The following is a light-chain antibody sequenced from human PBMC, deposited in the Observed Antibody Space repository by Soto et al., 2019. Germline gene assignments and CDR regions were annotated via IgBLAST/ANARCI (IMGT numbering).Light chain of an antibody. Sequence: EIVMTQSPATLSVSPGERATLSCRASRSVSSNLAWYRHKPGQAPRLLIYDASTRATGTPDRFSGSGSGTDFTLTIRRLEPEDFALYYCQQYGDSRQVTFGGGTKVDI. J-gene: IGKJ4*01. CDR2: DAS. CDR1: RSVSSN. V-gene: IGKV3D-15*01. CDR3: QQYGDSRQVT.